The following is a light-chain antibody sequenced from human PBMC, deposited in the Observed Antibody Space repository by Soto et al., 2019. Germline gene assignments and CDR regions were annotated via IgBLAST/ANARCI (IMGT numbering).Light chain of an antibody. CDR2: DAS. CDR1: QSISSW. CDR3: QQTYSAPLT. V-gene: IGKV1-5*01. J-gene: IGKJ4*01. Sequence: DIQMTQSPSTLSASVGDRVTITCRASQSISSWLAWYQQKPGKAPKLLIYDASNLETGVPSRFSGSGSGTDFTFTISSLQPEDIATYYCQQTYSAPLTVGGGTKVDSK.